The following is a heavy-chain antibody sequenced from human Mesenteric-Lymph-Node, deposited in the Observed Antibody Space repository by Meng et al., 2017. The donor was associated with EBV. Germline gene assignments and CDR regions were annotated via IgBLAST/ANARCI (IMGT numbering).Heavy chain of an antibody. V-gene: IGHV3-23*01. J-gene: IGHJ4*02. CDR3: AKMGVTDGD. CDR1: GFTFRSYA. CDR2: ISGSGSSP. D-gene: IGHD3-10*01. Sequence: EVQLWESXGGLVKPGGSLRLSCAVSGFTFRSYAMSWVRQAPGKGLEWVSGISGSGSSPVYADSVKGRFTISRDNSENTLYLQMNSLRAEDTAVYYCAKMGVTDGDWGLGTLFNVSS.